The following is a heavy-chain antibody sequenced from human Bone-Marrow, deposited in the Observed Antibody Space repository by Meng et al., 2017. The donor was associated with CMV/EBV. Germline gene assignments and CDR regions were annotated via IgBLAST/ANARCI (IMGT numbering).Heavy chain of an antibody. CDR1: GFTFSDIW. V-gene: IGHV3-15*01. D-gene: IGHD2/OR15-2a*01. CDR2: IRSKADSGTE. Sequence: GGSLRLSCAAYGFTFSDIWMTWVRQAPGKGLEWVGRIRSKADSGTEDYAAPVKGRFTISRDDSKNTLYLQMNTLKTEDTAVYYCTRQIYVVGLDVWGQGTTVTVSS. J-gene: IGHJ6*02. CDR3: TRQIYVVGLDV.